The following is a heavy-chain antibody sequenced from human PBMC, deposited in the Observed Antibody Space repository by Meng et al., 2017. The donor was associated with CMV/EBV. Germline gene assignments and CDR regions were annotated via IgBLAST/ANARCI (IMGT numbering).Heavy chain of an antibody. CDR1: GGSISSGDYY. Sequence: QVQLQESGLGLVKPSQTLFLNCTVSGGSISSGDYYWSWIRQPPGKGLEWIGYIYYSGSTYYNPSLKSRVTISVDTSKNQFSLKLSSVTAADTAVYYCARAPHVLLFRNWFDPWGQGTLVTVSS. J-gene: IGHJ5*02. D-gene: IGHD3-10*01. CDR2: IYYSGST. V-gene: IGHV4-30-4*08. CDR3: ARAPHVLLFRNWFDP.